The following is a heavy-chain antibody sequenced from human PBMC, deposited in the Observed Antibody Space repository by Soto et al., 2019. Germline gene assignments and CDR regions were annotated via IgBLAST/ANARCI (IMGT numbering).Heavy chain of an antibody. J-gene: IGHJ6*02. Sequence: GASVKVSCKASGYSFTSYGISWVRQAPGQGLEWMGWISVDDGDTNYAQNFQGGVTMSTDTSTSTAYMEMRSLRSDDTAVYYCARDQVAKWAPGSAMINYYYGMDAWGQGTTVTVSS. CDR3: ARDQVAKWAPGSAMINYYYGMDA. D-gene: IGHD5-18*01. V-gene: IGHV1-18*04. CDR1: GYSFTSYG. CDR2: ISVDDGDT.